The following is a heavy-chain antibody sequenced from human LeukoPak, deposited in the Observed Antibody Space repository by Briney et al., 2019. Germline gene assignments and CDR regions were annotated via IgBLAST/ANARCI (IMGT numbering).Heavy chain of an antibody. V-gene: IGHV1-2*02. Sequence: GGSLRLSCAASGFTFTSYGMHWVRQAPGQGLEWMGWINPNSGGTNYAQKFQGRVTMTRDTSISTAYMELSRLRSDDTAVYYCARVGIAVAGTLTGWFDPWGQGTLVTVSS. J-gene: IGHJ5*02. D-gene: IGHD6-19*01. CDR3: ARVGIAVAGTLTGWFDP. CDR2: INPNSGGT. CDR1: GFTFTSYG.